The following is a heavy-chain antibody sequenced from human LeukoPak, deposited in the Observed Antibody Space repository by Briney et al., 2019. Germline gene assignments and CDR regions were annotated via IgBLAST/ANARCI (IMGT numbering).Heavy chain of an antibody. V-gene: IGHV4-4*07. CDR3: ARHKLPSNVYSSSWYGAFDI. D-gene: IGHD6-13*01. J-gene: IGHJ3*02. Sequence: SETLSLTCTVSGGSVNSYYWSWIRQPAGKGLEWIGHIYASGGNDYNPSLKSRVTMSLDMAKNQFSLRLASVTAADTAVYYCARHKLPSNVYSSSWYGAFDIWGQGTMVTVSS. CDR1: GGSVNSYY. CDR2: IYASGGN.